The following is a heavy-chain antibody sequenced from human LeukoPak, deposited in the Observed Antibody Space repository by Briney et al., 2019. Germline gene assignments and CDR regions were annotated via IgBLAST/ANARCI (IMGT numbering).Heavy chain of an antibody. CDR1: GFTFSSYA. D-gene: IGHD2-8*01. J-gene: IGHJ4*02. CDR2: ISGSGGST. V-gene: IGHV3-23*01. Sequence: PGGSLRLSCAASGFTFSSYAMSWVRQAPGNGLEWVSAISGSGGSTYYADSVKGRFTISRDNSKNTLYLQMNSLRAEDTAVYYCAKDNLVLMVYDESDYWGQGTLVTVSS. CDR3: AKDNLVLMVYDESDY.